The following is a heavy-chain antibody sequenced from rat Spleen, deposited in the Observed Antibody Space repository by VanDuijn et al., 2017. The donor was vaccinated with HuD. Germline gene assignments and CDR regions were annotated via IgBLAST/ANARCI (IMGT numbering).Heavy chain of an antibody. CDR3: ARPYYYSSYGNWFAY. CDR2: ITYDGSGT. J-gene: IGHJ3*01. V-gene: IGHV5-7*01. D-gene: IGHD1-2*01. CDR1: GFTFSDYY. Sequence: EVQLVESGGGLAQPGRSLKLSCGVSGFTFSDYYMAWVRQAPTKGLEWVATITYDGSGTYYRDSVKGRFTISRDNAKGTLYLQMDSLRSEDTATYYCARPYYYSSYGNWFAYWGQGTLVTVSS.